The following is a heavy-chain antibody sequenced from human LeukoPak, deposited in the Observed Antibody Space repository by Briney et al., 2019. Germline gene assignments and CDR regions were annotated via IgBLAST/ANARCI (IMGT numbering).Heavy chain of an antibody. CDR2: ISSSSSTI. J-gene: IGHJ3*02. CDR3: ARVGAWFGASGAFDI. CDR1: GSTFSSYS. Sequence: GGSLRLSCAASGSTFSSYSMNWVRQAPGKGLEWVSYISSSSSTIYYADSVKGRFTISRDNAKNSLYLQMNSLRAEDTAVYYCARVGAWFGASGAFDIWGQGTMVTASS. V-gene: IGHV3-48*01. D-gene: IGHD3-10*01.